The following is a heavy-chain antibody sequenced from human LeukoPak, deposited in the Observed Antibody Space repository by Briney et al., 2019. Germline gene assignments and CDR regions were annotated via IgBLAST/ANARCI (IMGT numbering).Heavy chain of an antibody. CDR2: ITPSDGNT. V-gene: IGHV3-23*01. CDR1: GFTVDSNY. J-gene: IGHJ4*02. D-gene: IGHD7-27*01. CDR3: AKDGGLWVSAHWGDS. Sequence: GGSLRLSCAASGFTVDSNYLSWVRQAPGKGLEWVSTITPSDGNTYYADSVKGRFTVSRDNSKNTLFLQMNSLRAEDTAVYYCAKDGGLWVSAHWGDSWGRGTLVTVSS.